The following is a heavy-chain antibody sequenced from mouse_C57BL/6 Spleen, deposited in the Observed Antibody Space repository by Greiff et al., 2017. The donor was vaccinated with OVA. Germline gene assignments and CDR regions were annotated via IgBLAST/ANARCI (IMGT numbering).Heavy chain of an antibody. Sequence: VKLMESGPGLVAPSQSLSITCTVSGFSLTSYAISWVRQPPGKGLEWLGVIWTGGGTNYNSALKSRLSISKDNSKSQVFLKMNSLQTDDTARYYCARNSHYDYDGAMDYWGQGTSVTVSS. CDR3: ARNSHYDYDGAMDY. CDR2: IWTGGGT. D-gene: IGHD2-4*01. V-gene: IGHV2-9-1*01. CDR1: GFSLTSYA. J-gene: IGHJ4*01.